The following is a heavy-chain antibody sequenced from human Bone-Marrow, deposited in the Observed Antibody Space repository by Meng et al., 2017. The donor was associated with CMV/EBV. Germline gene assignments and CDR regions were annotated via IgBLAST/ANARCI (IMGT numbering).Heavy chain of an antibody. Sequence: LRLSCTVSGGSISSGGYYWSWIRQHPGKGLEWIGYIYYSGSTYYNPSLKSRVTISVDTSKNQFSLKLSSVTAADTAVYYCARISLEQQLVHGSWFDPWGQGTLVTVSS. J-gene: IGHJ5*02. CDR1: GGSISSGGYY. V-gene: IGHV4-31*03. D-gene: IGHD6-13*01. CDR2: IYYSGST. CDR3: ARISLEQQLVHGSWFDP.